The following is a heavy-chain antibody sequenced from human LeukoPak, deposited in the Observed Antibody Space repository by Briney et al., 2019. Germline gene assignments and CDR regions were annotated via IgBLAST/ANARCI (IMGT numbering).Heavy chain of an antibody. J-gene: IGHJ4*02. CDR2: ISGSGGST. CDR1: GFTFSSYA. Sequence: PGGSLRLSCAASGFTFSSYAMSWVRQAPGKGLEWVSAISGSGGSTYYADSVKGRFTISRDNSKNTLYLQMNSLRAEDTAVYYCASLNYDFWSGYLYWGQGTLVTVSS. D-gene: IGHD3-3*01. V-gene: IGHV3-23*01. CDR3: ASLNYDFWSGYLY.